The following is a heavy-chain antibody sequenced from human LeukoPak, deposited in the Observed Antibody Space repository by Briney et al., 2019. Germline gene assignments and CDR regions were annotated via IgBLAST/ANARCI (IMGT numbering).Heavy chain of an antibody. J-gene: IGHJ4*02. CDR2: IIPIFGTA. CDR1: GGTFSSYA. D-gene: IGHD4-17*01. Sequence: SVKVSRKASGGTFSSYAISWVRQAPGQGLEWMGRIIPIFGTANYAQKFQGRVTITTDESTSTAYMELSSLRSEDTAVYYCARGCDYGDYEHCNWGQGTLVTVSS. V-gene: IGHV1-69*05. CDR3: ARGCDYGDYEHCN.